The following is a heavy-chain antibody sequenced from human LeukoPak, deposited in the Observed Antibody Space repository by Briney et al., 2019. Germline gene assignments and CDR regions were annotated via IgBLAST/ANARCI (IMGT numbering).Heavy chain of an antibody. J-gene: IGHJ4*02. Sequence: GGSLRLSCAASGFTFSSYGMHWVRQAPGKGLEWVAFIRYDGSNKYYADSVKGRFTISRDNSKNTLYLQMNSLRAEDTAVYYCAKDRASRFGSTSDCWGQGTLVTVSS. V-gene: IGHV3-30*02. D-gene: IGHD3-16*01. CDR2: IRYDGSNK. CDR1: GFTFSSYG. CDR3: AKDRASRFGSTSDC.